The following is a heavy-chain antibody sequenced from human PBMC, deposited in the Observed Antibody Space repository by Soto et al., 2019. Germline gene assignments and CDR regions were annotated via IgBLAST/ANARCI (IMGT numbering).Heavy chain of an antibody. J-gene: IGHJ5*02. D-gene: IGHD2-15*01. Sequence: QITLKESGPTLVKPTQTLTLTCTFSGFSLSTSGVGVGWIRQPPGKALEWLALIYWDDDKRYSPSLKSRLTINKYTSKNQVVLTMNNTDPVAPAPSSRAPAARSRSHPWGPATLVPVSP. CDR1: GFSLSTSGVG. CDR3: APAARSRSHP. V-gene: IGHV2-5*02. CDR2: IYWDDDK.